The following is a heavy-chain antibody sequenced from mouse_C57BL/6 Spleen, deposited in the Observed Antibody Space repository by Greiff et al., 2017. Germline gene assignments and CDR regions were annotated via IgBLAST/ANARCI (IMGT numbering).Heavy chain of an antibody. CDR1: GYTFTSYG. Sequence: QVHVKQSGAELARPGASVKLSCKASGYTFTSYGISWVKQRTGQGLEWIGEIYPRSGNTYYNEKFKGKATLTADKSSSTAYMQLRSLTSEYSAVYVCARSGLRETYFDYWGQGTTLTVSA. D-gene: IGHD2-4*01. V-gene: IGHV1-81*01. J-gene: IGHJ2*01. CDR3: ARSGLRETYFDY. CDR2: IYPRSGNT.